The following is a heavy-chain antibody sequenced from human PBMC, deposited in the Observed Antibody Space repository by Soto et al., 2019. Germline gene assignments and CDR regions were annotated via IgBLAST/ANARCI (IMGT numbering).Heavy chain of an antibody. CDR3: ARESMGAFDI. CDR1: GGSFSGYY. J-gene: IGHJ3*02. D-gene: IGHD2-21*01. CDR2: INHSGST. Sequence: QVQLQQWGAGLLKPSETLSLTCAVYGGSFSGYYWSWIRQPPGKGLEWIGEINHSGSTNYNPSLKSRVTLSVDTSKNQFSLKLSSVTAADTAVYYCARESMGAFDIWGQGTMVTVSS. V-gene: IGHV4-34*01.